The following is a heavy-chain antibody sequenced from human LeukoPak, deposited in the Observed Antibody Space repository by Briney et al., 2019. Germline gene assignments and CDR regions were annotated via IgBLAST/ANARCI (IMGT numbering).Heavy chain of an antibody. CDR1: GGTFSSYA. CDR2: IIPIFGTA. Sequence: GASVKVSCKASGGTFSSYAISWVRQAPGQGLEWMGGIIPIFGTANYAQKFQGRVTITADESTSTAYMELSSLRSEDTAVYYCAKDLWPVRLPAAGVYFDYWGQGTLVTVSS. J-gene: IGHJ4*02. D-gene: IGHD2-2*01. CDR3: AKDLWPVRLPAAGVYFDY. V-gene: IGHV1-69*13.